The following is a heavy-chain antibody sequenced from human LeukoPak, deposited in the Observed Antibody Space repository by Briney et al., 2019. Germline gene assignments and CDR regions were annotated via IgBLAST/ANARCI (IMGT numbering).Heavy chain of an antibody. Sequence: SETLSLTCTVSGVSVSSASYWTWIRQPPGKGVEWIAHIYNGVNTNYNPSLKSRVTISVDTSKNQFSLRLNSVTAADTAVYYCARSRAFNSGAFDPWGQGSLDTVSS. CDR3: ARSRAFNSGAFDP. CDR1: GVSVSSASY. J-gene: IGHJ5*02. CDR2: IYNGVNT. D-gene: IGHD1-26*01. V-gene: IGHV4-61*01.